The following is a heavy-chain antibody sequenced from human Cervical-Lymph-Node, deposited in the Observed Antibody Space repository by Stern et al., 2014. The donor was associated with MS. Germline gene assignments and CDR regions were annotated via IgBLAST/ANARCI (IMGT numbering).Heavy chain of an antibody. J-gene: IGHJ5*02. CDR1: GGSISSYY. CDR2: INYSGST. CDR3: ARGATQAFDP. Sequence: VQLVESGPGLVKPSETLSLTCTVSGGSISSYYWSWIRQPPGKGLEWVEYINYSGSTNYNPSLKSRVTISVDTSKNQFSLKLSSVTAADTAVYYCARGATQAFDPWGQGTLVTVSS. V-gene: IGHV4-59*01.